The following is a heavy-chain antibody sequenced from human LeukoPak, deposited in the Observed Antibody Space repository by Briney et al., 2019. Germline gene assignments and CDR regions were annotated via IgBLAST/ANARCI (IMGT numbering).Heavy chain of an antibody. Sequence: SETLSLTCAVYGGSFSGYYWSWIRQPPGKGLEWIGEINHSGGTNYNPSLKSRVTISVDTSKNQFSLKLSSVTAADTAVYYCARNLVRLLKSAFDIWGQGTMVTVSS. D-gene: IGHD3-10*01. V-gene: IGHV4-34*01. CDR1: GGSFSGYY. J-gene: IGHJ3*02. CDR2: INHSGGT. CDR3: ARNLVRLLKSAFDI.